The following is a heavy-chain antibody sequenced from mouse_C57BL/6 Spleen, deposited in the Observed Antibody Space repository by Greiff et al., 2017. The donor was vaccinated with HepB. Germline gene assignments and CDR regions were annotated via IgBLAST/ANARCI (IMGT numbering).Heavy chain of an antibody. D-gene: IGHD2-4*01. CDR1: GYAFSSSW. Sequence: QVQLQQSGPELVKPGASVKISCKASGYAFSSSWMNWVKQRPGKGLEWIGRIYPGDGDTNYNGKFKGKATLTADKSSSTAYMQLSSLTSEDSAVYFWARGEDYDGYWGQGTTLTVSS. CDR3: ARGEDYDGY. V-gene: IGHV1-82*01. CDR2: IYPGDGDT. J-gene: IGHJ2*01.